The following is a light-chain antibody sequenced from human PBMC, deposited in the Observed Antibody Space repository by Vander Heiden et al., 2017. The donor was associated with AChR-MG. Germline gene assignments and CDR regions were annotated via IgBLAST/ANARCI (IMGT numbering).Light chain of an antibody. V-gene: IGKV3-20*01. CDR2: GAS. CDR1: QSVSSSY. CDR3: QQYGSSPMT. J-gene: IGKJ1*01. Sequence: VLTPSPGTLSLSPGERATLSCRASQSVSSSYLAWYQQKPGQAPRLLIYGASSRATGIPDRFSGSGSGTDFTLTISRLEPEDFAVYYCQQYGSSPMTFGQGTKVDIK.